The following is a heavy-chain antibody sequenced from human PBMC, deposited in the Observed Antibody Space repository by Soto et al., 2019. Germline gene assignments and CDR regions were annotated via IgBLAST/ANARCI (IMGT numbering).Heavy chain of an antibody. D-gene: IGHD6-19*01. CDR1: GGSISSSSYY. CDR3: ARQSSGWSLYYFDY. V-gene: IGHV4-39*01. CDR2: IYYSGST. Sequence: TSETLSLTCTVSGGSISSSSYYWGWIRQPPGKGLEWIGSIYYSGSTYYNPSLKSRVTISVDTSKNQFSLKLSSVTAADTAVYYCARQSSGWSLYYFDYWGQGTQVTVSS. J-gene: IGHJ4*02.